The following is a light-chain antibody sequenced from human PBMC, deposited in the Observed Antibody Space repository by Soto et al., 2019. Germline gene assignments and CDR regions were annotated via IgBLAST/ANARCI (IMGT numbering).Light chain of an antibody. CDR1: SSNIGSNT. CDR2: SYN. CDR3: AAWDDSLNGRV. Sequence: QSVLTQPPSASGTPGQRVTISCSGSSSNIGSNTVNWYQHLPGTAPKLLIYSYNQRPSGVPDRFSASKSDTSASLAISGLQSEDEADYYCAAWDDSLNGRVFGGGTTLTVL. V-gene: IGLV1-44*01. J-gene: IGLJ2*01.